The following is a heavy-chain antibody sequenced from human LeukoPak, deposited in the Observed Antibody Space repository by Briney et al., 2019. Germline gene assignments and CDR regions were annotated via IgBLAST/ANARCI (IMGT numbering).Heavy chain of an antibody. CDR2: IWYDGINE. J-gene: IGHJ4*02. CDR1: GFTFSSSG. CDR3: VRDKGSSWGEKYYFDY. Sequence: TGGSLRLSCAASGFTFSSSGMHWVRQAPGKGLEWVALIWYDGINEYYADSVKGRFSISRDDSKNILYLQMNSLRAGDTAVYYCVRDKGSSWGEKYYFDYWGQGTLVTVSS. D-gene: IGHD6-13*01. V-gene: IGHV3-33*01.